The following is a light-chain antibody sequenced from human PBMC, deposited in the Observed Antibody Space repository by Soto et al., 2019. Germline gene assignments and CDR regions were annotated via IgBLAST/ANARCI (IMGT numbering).Light chain of an antibody. CDR1: QSLSGW. CDR2: QAS. CDR3: QQYHSYPLT. V-gene: IGKV1-5*03. J-gene: IGKJ4*01. Sequence: DIQMTQSPXTLSXSVGDSVTITCRASQSLSGWLTWYQQKPGKAPKLLIYQASSLKSGVPSRXXXXXXXXXXXXXISSLQPDDFATYYCQQYHSYPLTFGGGTKVEIK.